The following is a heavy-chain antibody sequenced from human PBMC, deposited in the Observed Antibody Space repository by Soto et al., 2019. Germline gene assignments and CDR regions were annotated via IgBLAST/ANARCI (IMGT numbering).Heavy chain of an antibody. Sequence: PGGSLRLSCVASGFTFSSYAMHWVRQAPGKGLEWVAVISYDGSNKYYADSVKGRFTISRDNSKNTLYLQMNSLRAEDTAVYYCARDSGSGYYGDAFDIWGQGTMVTVSS. CDR1: GFTFSSYA. V-gene: IGHV3-30-3*01. CDR2: ISYDGSNK. CDR3: ARDSGSGYYGDAFDI. D-gene: IGHD3-22*01. J-gene: IGHJ3*02.